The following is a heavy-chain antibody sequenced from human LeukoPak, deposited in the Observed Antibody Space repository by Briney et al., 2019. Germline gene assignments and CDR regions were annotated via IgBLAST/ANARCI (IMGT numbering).Heavy chain of an antibody. CDR2: IKQDGSEK. Sequence: GGSLRLSCAASGFPFSSYWMCWVRQAPGKGLEWVANIKQDGSEKNFVDSVKGRFTISGDNAQNSLYLQMNSLRAEDTAVYYCAGLDRGRDYWGQGTLVTVSS. D-gene: IGHD1-26*01. CDR3: AGLDRGRDY. J-gene: IGHJ4*02. V-gene: IGHV3-7*01. CDR1: GFPFSSYW.